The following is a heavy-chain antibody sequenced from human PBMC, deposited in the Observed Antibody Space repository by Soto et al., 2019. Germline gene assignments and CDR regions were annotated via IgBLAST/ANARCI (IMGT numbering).Heavy chain of an antibody. V-gene: IGHV1-2*02. J-gene: IGHJ6*02. CDR3: ARANGELELIPYYYYGMDV. CDR1: GYTFTGYY. Sequence: ASVRVSCKASGYTFTGYYMHWVRQAPGQGLEWMGWINPNSGGTNYAQKFQGRVTISVDTSKNQFSLKLSSVTAADTAVYYCARANGELELIPYYYYGMDVWGQGTTVTVSS. CDR2: INPNSGGT. D-gene: IGHD1-7*01.